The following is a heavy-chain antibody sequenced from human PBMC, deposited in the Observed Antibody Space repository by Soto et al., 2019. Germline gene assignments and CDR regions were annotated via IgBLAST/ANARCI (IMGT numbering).Heavy chain of an antibody. CDR2: ISYDGSNK. J-gene: IGHJ4*02. Sequence: GGSLRLSCAASGFTFSSYGMHWVRQAPGKGLEWVAVISYDGSNKYYADSLKGRFTISRDNSKNTLYLQMNSLRAEDTAVYYCAKSARIVGASQFDYWGQGTLVTVS. CDR1: GFTFSSYG. D-gene: IGHD1-26*01. V-gene: IGHV3-30*18. CDR3: AKSARIVGASQFDY.